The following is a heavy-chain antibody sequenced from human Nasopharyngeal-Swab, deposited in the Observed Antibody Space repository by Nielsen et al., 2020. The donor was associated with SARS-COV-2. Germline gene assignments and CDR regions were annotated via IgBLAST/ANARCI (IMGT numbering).Heavy chain of an antibody. D-gene: IGHD3-22*01. Sequence: SETLSLTCTVSGGSFGSYYWHWIRQSPGKGLEWIGYIYHTGSTNYNPSLKSRVTISRDTSNNLLSLKLSSVTAADTAVYLCTRGGGGYYIDYWGQGTLVTVSS. J-gene: IGHJ4*02. V-gene: IGHV4-59*01. CDR3: TRGGGGYYIDY. CDR1: GGSFGSYY. CDR2: IYHTGST.